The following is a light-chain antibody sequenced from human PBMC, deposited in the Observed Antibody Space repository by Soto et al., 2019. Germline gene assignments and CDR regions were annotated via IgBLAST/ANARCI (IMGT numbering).Light chain of an antibody. Sequence: QSVLTQSPSASASLGASVKLTCTLSSGHSSYAIAWHQQQPEKGTRYLMTLNSDGSHSKGDGIPDRFSGSSSGAERYLTISSLQSEDEADYYCQTWGTGTWVFGGGTKLTVL. V-gene: IGLV4-69*01. J-gene: IGLJ3*02. CDR3: QTWGTGTWV. CDR1: SGHSSYA. CDR2: LNSDGSH.